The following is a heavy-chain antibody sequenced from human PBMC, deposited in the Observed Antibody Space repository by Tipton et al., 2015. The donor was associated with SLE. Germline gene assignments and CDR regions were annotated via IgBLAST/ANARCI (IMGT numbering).Heavy chain of an antibody. CDR1: GDSISSGNSY. D-gene: IGHD3-22*01. CDR3: VRGPRGSSGYPN. Sequence: TLSLTCTVSGDSISSGNSYWNWIRQPAGKGLEWIGYIYYSGSTNYNPSLKSRVTISVDTSKNQFSLKLNSVTAADTAVYYCVRGPRGSSGYPNWGQGTLVTVSS. CDR2: IYYSGST. J-gene: IGHJ4*02. V-gene: IGHV4-61*10.